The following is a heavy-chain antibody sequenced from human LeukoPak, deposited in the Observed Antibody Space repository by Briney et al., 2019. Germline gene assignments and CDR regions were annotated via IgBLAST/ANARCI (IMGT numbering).Heavy chain of an antibody. CDR2: LYYGGST. Sequence: SETLSLTCTVSGGSISSSNYYWGWIRQPPGKGLEWIGSLYYGGSTYYNPSLKSRVTISVDTSKKQLSLKLNSVTAADTAVYYCATRDVITSYYFDYWGQGTLVTVSS. J-gene: IGHJ4*02. CDR3: ATRDVITSYYFDY. CDR1: GGSISSSNYY. V-gene: IGHV4-39*01. D-gene: IGHD3-22*01.